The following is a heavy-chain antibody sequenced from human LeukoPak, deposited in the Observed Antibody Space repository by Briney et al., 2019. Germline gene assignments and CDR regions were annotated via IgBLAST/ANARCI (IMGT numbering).Heavy chain of an antibody. CDR1: GYTFTSYG. CDR2: ISAYNGNT. Sequence: ASVKVSCKASGYTFTSYGISWVRQAPGQGLEWMGWISAYNGNTNYAQKLQGRVTMTTDTSTSTAYMELRSLRSDDTAVYYCARLRGRFTKNWFDPWGQGTLVTVSS. D-gene: IGHD3-3*01. V-gene: IGHV1-18*01. J-gene: IGHJ5*02. CDR3: ARLRGRFTKNWFDP.